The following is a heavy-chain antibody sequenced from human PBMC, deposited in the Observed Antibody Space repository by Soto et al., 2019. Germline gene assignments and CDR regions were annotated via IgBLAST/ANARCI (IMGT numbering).Heavy chain of an antibody. J-gene: IGHJ4*02. CDR3: ARDDGYYRLYDY. CDR1: GGSISSGDYF. D-gene: IGHD3-3*01. CDR2: IYYTGST. V-gene: IGHV4-30-4*01. Sequence: QVRLQESGPGQVKPSQTLSLTCTVSGGSISSGDYFWSWVRQPPGKGLEWIGYIYYTGSTSYNPSLKSRSTMSVDTSKNQFSLKLTSVTAADTAVYFCARDDGYYRLYDYWGQGSLVTVSS.